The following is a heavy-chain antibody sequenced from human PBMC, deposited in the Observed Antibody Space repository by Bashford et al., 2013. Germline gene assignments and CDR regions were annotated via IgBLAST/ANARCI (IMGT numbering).Heavy chain of an antibody. CDR2: ISGYNGNT. Sequence: VASVKVSCKASGYTFTSYGISWVRQAPGQGLEWMGWISGYNGNTKYAQNFQGRVTMTTDASTSTAYMELWSLRSDDTAVYYCARARGHVDSSGYYFDLWGQGTLVTVSS. V-gene: IGHV1-18*01. D-gene: IGHD3-22*01. J-gene: IGHJ4*02. CDR1: GYTFTSYG. CDR3: ARARGHVDSSGYYFDL.